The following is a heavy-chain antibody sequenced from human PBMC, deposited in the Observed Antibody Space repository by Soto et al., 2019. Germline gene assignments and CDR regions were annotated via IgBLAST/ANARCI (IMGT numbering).Heavy chain of an antibody. CDR2: IDWDDDK. Sequence: QSGPTLVNPTQTLTLTCSFSGFSLTTSGLCVTWIRQPPGKALEWLARIDWDDDKYYSTSLKTRLTISKDTSKNQVVLTMTNMDPVDTATYYCARTQTYYDILTGYLEGYGMDVWGQGTTVTVSS. J-gene: IGHJ6*02. CDR1: GFSLTTSGLC. CDR3: ARTQTYYDILTGYLEGYGMDV. V-gene: IGHV2-70*11. D-gene: IGHD3-9*01.